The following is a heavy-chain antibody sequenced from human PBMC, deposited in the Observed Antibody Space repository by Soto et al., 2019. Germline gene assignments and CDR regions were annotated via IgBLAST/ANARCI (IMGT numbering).Heavy chain of an antibody. CDR2: ISSSSSYI. Sequence: EVQLVESGGGLVKPGGSLRLSCAASGFTFSSYSMNWVRQAPGKGLEWVSSISSSSSYIYYADSVKGRFTISSDNAKNSLYLQMNSLRAEDTAVYYCARGVGGSGWYGGRSDWGQGTLVTVSS. CDR3: ARGVGGSGWYGGRSD. J-gene: IGHJ4*02. V-gene: IGHV3-21*01. CDR1: GFTFSSYS. D-gene: IGHD6-19*01.